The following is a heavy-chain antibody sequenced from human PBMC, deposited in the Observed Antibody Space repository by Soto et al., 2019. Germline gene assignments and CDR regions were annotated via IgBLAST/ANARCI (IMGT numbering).Heavy chain of an antibody. CDR1: GFTFTSSV. Sequence: ASVKVSCKASGFTFTSSVVQWVRQARGQRLEWIGWIVVGSGNTNYAQKFQERVTITRDMSTSTAYMELSSLRSEDTAVYYCAAGPWFRGGLYFDYWGQGTLVTVSS. D-gene: IGHD3-10*01. CDR3: AAGPWFRGGLYFDY. V-gene: IGHV1-58*01. CDR2: IVVGSGNT. J-gene: IGHJ4*02.